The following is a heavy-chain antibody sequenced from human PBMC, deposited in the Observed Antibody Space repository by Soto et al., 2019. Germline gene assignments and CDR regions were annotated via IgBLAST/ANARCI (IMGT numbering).Heavy chain of an antibody. V-gene: IGHV4-31*03. J-gene: IGHJ6*02. D-gene: IGHD4-17*01. CDR2: IYYSGST. CDR1: GGSISSGGYY. CDR3: ARDVTTVTTDYYYYGMDV. Sequence: SETLSLTCTVSGGSISSGGYYWSWIRQHPGKGLEWIGYIYYSGSTYYNPSLKSRVTISVDTSKNQFSLKLSSVTAADTAVYYCARDVTTVTTDYYYYGMDVWGQGTTVTVSS.